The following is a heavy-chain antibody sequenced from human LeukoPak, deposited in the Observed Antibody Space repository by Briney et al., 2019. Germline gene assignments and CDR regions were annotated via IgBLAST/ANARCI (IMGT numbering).Heavy chain of an antibody. CDR2: ISGSGGST. V-gene: IGHV3-23*01. D-gene: IGHD5-18*01. CDR1: GFTFSSYA. J-gene: IGHJ4*02. CDR3: AKPQKTNLQIYPDY. Sequence: TGGSLRLSCEASGFTFSSYAMSWVRQAPGKGLQWVSAISGSGGSTFYADSVRGRFTISRDNSKNTLYLQMNSLRAEDTAVYYCAKPQKTNLQIYPDYWGQGTLVTVSS.